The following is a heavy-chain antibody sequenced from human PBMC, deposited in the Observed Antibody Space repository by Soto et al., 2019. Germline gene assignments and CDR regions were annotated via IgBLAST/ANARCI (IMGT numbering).Heavy chain of an antibody. Sequence: QVQLVQSGAEVKKPGASVKVSCKASGYTFTSYGISWVRQAPGQGLEWMGWISAYNGNTNYAQKLQGRVTMTTDTSTSTAYMELRSLRSDDTAVYYCARAYCSGGSCYSVDAFDIWGQGTMVTVSS. J-gene: IGHJ3*02. CDR3: ARAYCSGGSCYSVDAFDI. V-gene: IGHV1-18*01. CDR1: GYTFTSYG. D-gene: IGHD2-15*01. CDR2: ISAYNGNT.